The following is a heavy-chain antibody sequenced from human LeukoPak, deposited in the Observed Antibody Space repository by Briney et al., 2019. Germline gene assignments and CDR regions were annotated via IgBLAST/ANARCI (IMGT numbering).Heavy chain of an antibody. D-gene: IGHD2-15*01. J-gene: IGHJ4*02. CDR3: ARRGVTIVVVVAATHFDY. Sequence: SETLSLTCTVSGGSISSYYWSWIRQPPGKGLEWIGYIYYSGSTNYNPSLKSRVTISVRTSKNQFSLKLSSVTAADTAVYYCARRGVTIVVVVAATHFDYWGQGTLVTVSS. CDR1: GGSISSYY. CDR2: IYYSGST. V-gene: IGHV4-59*12.